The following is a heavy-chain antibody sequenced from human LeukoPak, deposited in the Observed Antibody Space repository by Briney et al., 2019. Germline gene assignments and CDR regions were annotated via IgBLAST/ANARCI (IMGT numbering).Heavy chain of an antibody. D-gene: IGHD6-13*01. CDR2: IYYSGST. V-gene: IGHV4-59*12. CDR3: ARAEHSSSWPYYFDY. J-gene: IGHJ4*02. Sequence: SETLSLTCTVSGGSISSYYWSWIRQPPGKGLEWIGYIYYSGSTNYNPSLKSRVTISVDTSKNQSSLKLSSVTAADTAVYYCARAEHSSSWPYYFDYWGQGTLVTVSS. CDR1: GGSISSYY.